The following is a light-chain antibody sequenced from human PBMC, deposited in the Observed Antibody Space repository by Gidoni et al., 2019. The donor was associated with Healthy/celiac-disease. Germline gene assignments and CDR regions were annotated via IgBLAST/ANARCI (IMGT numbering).Light chain of an antibody. CDR3: QQYDNLVRT. J-gene: IGKJ4*01. CDR1: QDISTY. CDR2: DAS. Sequence: DIQMTPSPSPLSASVGDRVTITCQASQDISTYLNWYQQKPGKAPKLLIYDASNLETGVPARFSGSGSGTDFTLTISSLQPEDIATYYCQQYDNLVRTFXGXTKVEIK. V-gene: IGKV1-33*01.